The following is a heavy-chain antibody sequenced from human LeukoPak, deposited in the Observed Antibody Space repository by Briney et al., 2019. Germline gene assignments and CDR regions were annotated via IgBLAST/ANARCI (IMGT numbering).Heavy chain of an antibody. CDR3: ARDLSSVEGYFDY. V-gene: IGHV1-2*02. J-gene: IGHJ4*02. D-gene: IGHD2-15*01. CDR2: INPNSGGT. Sequence: ASVKVSCKASGYTFTGYYMHWVRQAPGQGLEWMGWINPNSGGTNYAQKFQGRVTMTRDTSTSTVYMELSSLRSEDTAVYYCARDLSSVEGYFDYRGQGTLVTVSS. CDR1: GYTFTGYY.